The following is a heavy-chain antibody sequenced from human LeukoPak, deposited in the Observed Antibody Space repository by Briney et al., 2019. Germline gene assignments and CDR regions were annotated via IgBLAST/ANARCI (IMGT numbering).Heavy chain of an antibody. CDR2: ISAYNGNT. Sequence: ASVKVSCKASGYTFTSYGISWVRQAPGQGLEWMGWISAYNGNTNYAQKLQGRVTMTTDTPTSTAYMELRSLRSDDTAVYYCARDHYYYDSSGYYSRVAFDIWGQGTMVTVSS. D-gene: IGHD3-22*01. CDR3: ARDHYYYDSSGYYSRVAFDI. V-gene: IGHV1-18*01. J-gene: IGHJ3*02. CDR1: GYTFTSYG.